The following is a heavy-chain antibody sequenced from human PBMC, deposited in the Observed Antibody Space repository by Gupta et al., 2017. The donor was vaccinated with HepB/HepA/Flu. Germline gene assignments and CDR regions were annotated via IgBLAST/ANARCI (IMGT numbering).Heavy chain of an antibody. CDR3: ARDRGLEPSGDAFDI. CDR2: IWYDGSNK. V-gene: IGHV3-33*01. Sequence: QVQLVESGGGVVQPGRSLRLSCAASGFTFSSYGFAWVRPAPGKGLEWVAVIWYDGSNKYYADSVKGRFTISRDNSKNTLYLQMNSLRAEDTAVYYCARDRGLEPSGDAFDIWGQGTMVTVSS. CDR1: GFTFSSYG. D-gene: IGHD1-1*01. J-gene: IGHJ3*02.